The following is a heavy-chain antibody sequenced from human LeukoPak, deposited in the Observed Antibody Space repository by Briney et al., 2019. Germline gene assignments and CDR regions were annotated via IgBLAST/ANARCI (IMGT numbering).Heavy chain of an antibody. Sequence: GGSLRLSCAASGFTFSSYAMHWVRQAPGKGLEWVAVISYDGSNKYYADSVKGRFTISRDNAKNSLYLQMNGLRAEDTAAYYCMRGATDTTRWFDPWGQGTLVTVSS. CDR3: MRGATDTTRWFDP. CDR1: GFTFSSYA. CDR2: ISYDGSNK. D-gene: IGHD1-7*01. V-gene: IGHV3-30*04. J-gene: IGHJ5*02.